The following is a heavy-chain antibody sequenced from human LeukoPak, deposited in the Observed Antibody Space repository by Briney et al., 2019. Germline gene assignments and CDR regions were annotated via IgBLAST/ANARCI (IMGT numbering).Heavy chain of an antibody. J-gene: IGHJ4*02. Sequence: SETLSLTCAVYGGSFSGYYWSWVRQPPGKGLEWIGEINHSGSTNYNPSLKSRVTISVDTSKNQFSLKLSSVTAADTAVYYCARIPDYDILTGPDYWGQGTLVTVSS. V-gene: IGHV4-34*01. D-gene: IGHD3-9*01. CDR2: INHSGST. CDR1: GGSFSGYY. CDR3: ARIPDYDILTGPDY.